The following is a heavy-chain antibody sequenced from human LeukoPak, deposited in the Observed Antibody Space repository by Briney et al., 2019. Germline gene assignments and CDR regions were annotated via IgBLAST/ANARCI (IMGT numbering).Heavy chain of an antibody. CDR1: GYTFTSYY. Sequence: ASVRVSCKASGYTFTSYYMHWVRQAPGQGLEWMGIINPSGGSTSYAQKFQGRVTMTRDTSTSTVYMELSSLRSEDTAVYYCARGGGDSSGYYPSNYCYYMDVWGKGTTVTISS. D-gene: IGHD3-22*01. V-gene: IGHV1-46*01. CDR3: ARGGGDSSGYYPSNYCYYMDV. J-gene: IGHJ6*03. CDR2: INPSGGST.